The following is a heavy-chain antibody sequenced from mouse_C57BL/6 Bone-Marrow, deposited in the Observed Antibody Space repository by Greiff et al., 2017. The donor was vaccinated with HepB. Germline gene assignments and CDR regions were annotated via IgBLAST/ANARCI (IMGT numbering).Heavy chain of an antibody. V-gene: IGHV1-78*01. CDR2: IYPRDGST. Sequence: VKLMESDAELVKPGASVKISCKVSGYTFTDHTIHWMKQRPEQGLEWIGYIYPRDGSTKYNEKFKGKATLTADKSSSTAYMQLNSLTSEDSAVYFCARGYYGSRTLFDYWGQGTTLTVSS. D-gene: IGHD1-1*01. CDR3: ARGYYGSRTLFDY. J-gene: IGHJ2*01. CDR1: GYTFTDHT.